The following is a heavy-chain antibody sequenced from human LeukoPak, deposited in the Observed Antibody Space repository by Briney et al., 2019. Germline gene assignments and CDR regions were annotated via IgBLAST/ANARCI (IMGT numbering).Heavy chain of an antibody. D-gene: IGHD1-26*01. Sequence: PSETLSLTCTVSGGSISSSSYYWGWIRQPPGQGLVWIGSIYYSGSTYYNSSLKSRVTISVDTSKNQFSLKLSSVTAADTAVYYCALHRYSGSCYYYYMDVWGKGTTVTVSS. V-gene: IGHV4-39*01. CDR2: IYYSGST. J-gene: IGHJ6*03. CDR3: ALHRYSGSCYYYYMDV. CDR1: GGSISSSSYY.